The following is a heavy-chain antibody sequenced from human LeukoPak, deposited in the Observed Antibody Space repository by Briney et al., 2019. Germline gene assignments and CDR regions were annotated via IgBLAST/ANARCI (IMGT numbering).Heavy chain of an antibody. Sequence: ASVKVSCKASGYTFTSYGISWVRQAPGQGLGWMGWISAYSGNTNYTQKLQGRVTMTTDTSTSTAYMELRSLRSDDTAVYYCARGDSSGYYYYYYGMDVWGQGTTVTVSS. D-gene: IGHD3-22*01. J-gene: IGHJ6*02. CDR2: ISAYSGNT. CDR3: ARGDSSGYYYYYYGMDV. V-gene: IGHV1-18*01. CDR1: GYTFTSYG.